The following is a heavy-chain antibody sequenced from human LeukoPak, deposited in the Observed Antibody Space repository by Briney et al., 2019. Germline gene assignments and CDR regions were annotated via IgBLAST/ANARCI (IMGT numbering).Heavy chain of an antibody. V-gene: IGHV4-4*02. Sequence: SETLSLTCAVSGGSISSSWWSWVRQPPGKGLEWIGEIFHSGSTNYNPSLKSRVTISVDKSKNHFSLELTSVTAADTAVYYCARDISSSWSNWFDPWGQGTLVTVSS. J-gene: IGHJ5*02. D-gene: IGHD6-13*01. CDR1: GGSISSSW. CDR3: ARDISSSWSNWFDP. CDR2: IFHSGST.